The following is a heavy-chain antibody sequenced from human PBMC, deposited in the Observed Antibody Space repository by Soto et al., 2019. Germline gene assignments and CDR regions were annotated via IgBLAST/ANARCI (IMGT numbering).Heavy chain of an antibody. D-gene: IGHD3-22*01. CDR1: GGTINSGDCF. CDR3: ARDHHSYYDTSGYYPYFDF. J-gene: IGHJ4*02. Sequence: SETLSLTCSVSGGTINSGDCFWSWIRQPPGKGLEWIGSIFYTGSTNYNPSFESRVAISLDTSNNQFSLRLTSLTAADTAVYFCARDHHSYYDTSGYYPYFDFWGQGTLVTVSS. V-gene: IGHV4-61*08. CDR2: IFYTGST.